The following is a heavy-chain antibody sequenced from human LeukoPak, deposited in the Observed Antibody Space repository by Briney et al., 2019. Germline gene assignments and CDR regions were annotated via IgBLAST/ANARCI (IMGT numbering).Heavy chain of an antibody. CDR3: ARARNLIVVVPAKVPTGLADAFDI. Sequence: PSETLSLTCTVSGGSISSSSYYWGWIRQPPGKGLEWIGSIYYSGSTYYNPSLKSRVTISVDTSKNQFSLKLSSVTAADTAVYYCARARNLIVVVPAKVPTGLADAFDIWGQGTMVTVSS. D-gene: IGHD2-2*01. CDR1: GGSISSSSYY. J-gene: IGHJ3*02. CDR2: IYYSGST. V-gene: IGHV4-39*07.